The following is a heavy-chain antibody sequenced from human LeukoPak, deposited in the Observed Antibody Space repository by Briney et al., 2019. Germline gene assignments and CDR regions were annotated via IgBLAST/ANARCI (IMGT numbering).Heavy chain of an antibody. CDR2: IYSGGST. D-gene: IGHD1-1*01. CDR3: ARGYVDPFDP. V-gene: IGHV3-66*01. J-gene: IGHJ5*02. Sequence: GGSLRLSCAASGFTVSSNYMSWVRQAPGKGLEWVSVIYSGGSTYYADSVKGRFTISRDNSKSTLYLQMDSLRAEDTAVYYCARGYVDPFDPWGQGTLVTVSS. CDR1: GFTVSSNY.